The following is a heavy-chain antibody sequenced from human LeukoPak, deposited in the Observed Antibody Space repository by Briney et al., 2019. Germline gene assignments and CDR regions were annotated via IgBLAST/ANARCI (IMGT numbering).Heavy chain of an antibody. D-gene: IGHD3-10*01. CDR2: VYYSGIT. J-gene: IGHJ5*02. CDR1: GGSISSYY. V-gene: IGHV4-59*08. Sequence: KTSETLSLTCTVSGGSISSYYWSWIRQPPGKGLEWIGYVYYSGITNFNPSLKSRVTISVDTSKNQFSLKLNSVTAADTAVYYCARHYGPWGQGTLVTVSS. CDR3: ARHYGP.